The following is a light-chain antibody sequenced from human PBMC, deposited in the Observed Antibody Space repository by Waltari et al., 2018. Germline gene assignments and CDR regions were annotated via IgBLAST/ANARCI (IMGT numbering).Light chain of an antibody. CDR3: RQHHSYPFT. CDR2: SAS. V-gene: IGKV1-17*01. CDR1: QDIRND. J-gene: IGKJ2*01. Sequence: DIQMTQSPSSLPASVGARVTITCRASQDIRNDLVWYQQKPGKSPKRLVYSASSLQSGVPSTFSGSGTGTEFTLTVSSMQPGDFATYYCRQHHSYPFTFGQGTNLDIK.